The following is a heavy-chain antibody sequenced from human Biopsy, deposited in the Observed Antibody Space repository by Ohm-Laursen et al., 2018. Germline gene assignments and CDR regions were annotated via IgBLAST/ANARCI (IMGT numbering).Heavy chain of an antibody. Sequence: SQTLSLTCSISGGSISGYYWNWIRQSPGKGLEWIGYIWSSGTTDYNPSLQSRVSMSLELSTDQSSLKVDSVTAADTAVYYCARVVGAATGFDQWGQGIPVTVSS. V-gene: IGHV4-59*01. CDR2: IWSSGTT. J-gene: IGHJ4*02. CDR3: ARVVGAATGFDQ. D-gene: IGHD1-26*01. CDR1: GGSISGYY.